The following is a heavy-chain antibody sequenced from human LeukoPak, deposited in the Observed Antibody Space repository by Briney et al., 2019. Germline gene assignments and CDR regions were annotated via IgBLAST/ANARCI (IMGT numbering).Heavy chain of an antibody. Sequence: SGPTLVNPTQTLTLTCTFSGFTLTTSAEGVGWIRQPPGKALEWLALIYWDDDKYYSPSLKSRLTITKDTSKNQVVLTMTNMDPVDTATYFCAHRPQYSTGWYYFDYWGQGTLVTVPS. D-gene: IGHD6-19*01. V-gene: IGHV2-5*02. J-gene: IGHJ4*02. CDR1: GFTLTTSAEG. CDR3: AHRPQYSTGWYYFDY. CDR2: IYWDDDK.